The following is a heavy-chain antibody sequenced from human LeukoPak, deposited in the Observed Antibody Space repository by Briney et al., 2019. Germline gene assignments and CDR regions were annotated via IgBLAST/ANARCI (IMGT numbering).Heavy chain of an antibody. Sequence: SETLSLTCTVSGGSISSYYWIWIRQPAGKGLEWIGLIYTSGSTNYNPSLKSRVTMSVDTSKNQFSLKLSSVTAADTAVYYCAREVPYYYGSGSYRGFDPWGQGTLVTVSS. V-gene: IGHV4-4*07. CDR2: IYTSGST. CDR3: AREVPYYYGSGSYRGFDP. J-gene: IGHJ5*02. D-gene: IGHD3-10*01. CDR1: GGSISSYY.